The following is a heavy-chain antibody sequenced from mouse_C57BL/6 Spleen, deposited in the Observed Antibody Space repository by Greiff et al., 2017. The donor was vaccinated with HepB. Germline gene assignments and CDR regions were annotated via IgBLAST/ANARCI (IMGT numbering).Heavy chain of an antibody. CDR1: GYSFTDYN. J-gene: IGHJ4*01. CDR3: ARRAQAPLYYAMDY. V-gene: IGHV1-39*01. CDR2: INPNYGTT. D-gene: IGHD3-2*02. Sequence: VQLKESGPELVKPGASVKISCKASGYSFTDYNMNWVKQSNGKSLEWIGVINPNYGTTSYNQKFKGKATLTVDQSSSTAYMQLNSLTSEDSAVYYCARRAQAPLYYAMDYWGQGTSVTVSS.